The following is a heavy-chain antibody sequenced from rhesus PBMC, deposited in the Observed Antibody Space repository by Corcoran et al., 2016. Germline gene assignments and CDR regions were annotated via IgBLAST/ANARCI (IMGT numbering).Heavy chain of an antibody. CDR3: ARDRVTVTITPAYYFDY. Sequence: QLQLQESGPGLVKPSATLSLTCAVSGGSIRSNYCSWIRPPPGKGLEWIGRISGSGGVTDYNPSLKSRVTISTDTSKNQFSLKLSSVTAADTAVYYCARDRVTVTITPAYYFDYWGQGVLVTVSS. V-gene: IGHV4-173*01. D-gene: IGHD3-9*01. J-gene: IGHJ4*01. CDR1: GGSIRSNY. CDR2: ISGSGGVT.